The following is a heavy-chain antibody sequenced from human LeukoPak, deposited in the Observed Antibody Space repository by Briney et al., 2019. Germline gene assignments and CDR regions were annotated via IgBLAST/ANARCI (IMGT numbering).Heavy chain of an antibody. Sequence: GGSLRLSCEASGFTFGTFWMSWVRQAPGKGPEWVANINQGGETDYVDSVKGRFTIARDDSKNLLYLQMNSLRPEDTAMYFCARDKGGMVPFDHWGQGTLVTVSS. V-gene: IGHV3-7*01. J-gene: IGHJ4*02. CDR3: ARDKGGMVPFDH. CDR1: GFTFGTFW. D-gene: IGHD3-10*01. CDR2: INQGGET.